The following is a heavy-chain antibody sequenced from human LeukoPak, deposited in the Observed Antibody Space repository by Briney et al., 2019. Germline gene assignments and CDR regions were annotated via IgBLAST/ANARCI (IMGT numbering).Heavy chain of an antibody. CDR2: IYYSGST. CDR1: GGSISSYY. J-gene: IGHJ6*03. CDR3: ARGIRDDYNYYYYYYMDV. V-gene: IGHV4-59*01. D-gene: IGHD5-24*01. Sequence: SETLSLTCTVSGGSISSYYWTWIRQPPGKGLEWIGYIYYSGSTNYNPSLKSRVTISVDTSKNQFSLKLSSVTAADTAVYYCARGIRDDYNYYYYYYMDVRGKGTTVTVSS.